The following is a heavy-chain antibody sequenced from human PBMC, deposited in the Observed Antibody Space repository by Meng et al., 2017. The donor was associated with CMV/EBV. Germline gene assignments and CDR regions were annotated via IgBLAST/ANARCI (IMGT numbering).Heavy chain of an antibody. CDR2: ISSSGSTI. CDR3: ARALYCSSTSCYTDYYYYGMDV. D-gene: IGHD2-2*02. Sequence: GESLKISCAASGFTFSDYYMSWIRQAPGKGLEWVSYISSSGSTIYYADSVKGRFTISRDNAKNSLYPQMNSLRAEDTAVYYCARALYCSSTSCYTDYYYYGMDVWGQGTTVTVSS. CDR1: GFTFSDYY. V-gene: IGHV3-11*01. J-gene: IGHJ6*02.